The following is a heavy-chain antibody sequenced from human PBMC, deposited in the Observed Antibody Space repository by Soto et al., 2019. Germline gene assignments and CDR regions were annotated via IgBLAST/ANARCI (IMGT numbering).Heavy chain of an antibody. J-gene: IGHJ4*02. CDR3: ARDRSGGFDY. V-gene: IGHV4-39*02. CDR1: GGSINSRSYF. CDR2: INHKEKT. Sequence: QLQLQQSGPGLVKPSETLALTCSVSGGSINSRSYFWAWIRQPPGKGLEWIVSINHKEKTYYSQSLKSRLNVSIDTSKNQFSLKLSSMTAADTAIYYCARDRSGGFDYWGLGTLVIVSS.